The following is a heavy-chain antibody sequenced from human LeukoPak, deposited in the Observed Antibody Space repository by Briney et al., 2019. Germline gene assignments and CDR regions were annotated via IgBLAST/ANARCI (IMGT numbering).Heavy chain of an antibody. J-gene: IGHJ4*02. Sequence: GSLRLSCAASGFTFSTYTMAWVRQAPGGGLEWVSGIGGDGGGGTYYADSVKGRFAISRDNSKSTLYLQMNSLRAEDTAVYYCVKDFGRNLGGPGYWGRGTLVTVSS. D-gene: IGHD3-10*01. CDR1: GFTFSTYT. CDR3: VKDFGRNLGGPGY. CDR2: IGGDGGGGT. V-gene: IGHV3-23*01.